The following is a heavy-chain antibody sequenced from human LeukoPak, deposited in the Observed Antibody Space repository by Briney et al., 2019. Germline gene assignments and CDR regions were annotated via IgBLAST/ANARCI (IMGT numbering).Heavy chain of an antibody. D-gene: IGHD1-26*01. V-gene: IGHV3-74*03. J-gene: IGHJ4*02. Sequence: PGGSLRLSCAASGFTFTTYWMHWVRQAPGKGLVWLSRINSDGSSTTYADPVKGRFTVSRDNAENTLYLQMNSLRAEDTAVYYCASGRVGATFSDYWGQGTLVTVSS. CDR2: INSDGSST. CDR1: GFTFTTYW. CDR3: ASGRVGATFSDY.